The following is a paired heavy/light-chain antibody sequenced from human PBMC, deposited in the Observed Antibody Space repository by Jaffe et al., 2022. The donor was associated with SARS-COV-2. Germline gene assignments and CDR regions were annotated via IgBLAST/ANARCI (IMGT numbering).Light chain of an antibody. J-gene: IGKJ1*01. V-gene: IGKV1-5*03. Sequence: DIQMTQSPSTLSASVGDRVTITCRASQSFTGWLAWYQQKPGKAPKLLIYKASSLQSGVPSRFSGSESGAAFTLTISSLQPDDSATYYCQQYDTFPWTFGQGTKVEIK. CDR2: KAS. CDR3: QQYDTFPWT. CDR1: QSFTGW.
Heavy chain of an antibody. CDR3: AKAPLIISTVGNNYFDS. D-gene: IGHD4-17*01. J-gene: IGHJ5*01. CDR1: GFTFDDHA. Sequence: EVQLVESGGDLVQPGTSLRLSCAASGFTFDDHAMHWVRQAPGKGLEWVAGISWNSDSTGYVDSVRGRFAISRDNSKNSLYLQMNSLRSEDTALYFCAKAPLIISTVGNNYFDSWGQGTLVTVSS. CDR2: ISWNSDST. V-gene: IGHV3-9*01.